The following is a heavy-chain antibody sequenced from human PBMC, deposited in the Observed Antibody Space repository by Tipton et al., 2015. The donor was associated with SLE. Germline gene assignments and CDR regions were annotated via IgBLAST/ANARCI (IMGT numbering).Heavy chain of an antibody. CDR3: ARADDGYNLYYYYYYMDV. CDR2: INHSGST. CDR1: GGSISSGGYY. V-gene: IGHV4-39*07. D-gene: IGHD5-24*01. Sequence: TLSLTCTVSGGSISSGGYYRSSIRQPPGKGLEWIGEINHSGSTNYNPSLKRRVTISVDTSKNQFSLKLSSVTAADTAVYYCARADDGYNLYYYYYYMDVWGKGTTVTVSS. J-gene: IGHJ6*03.